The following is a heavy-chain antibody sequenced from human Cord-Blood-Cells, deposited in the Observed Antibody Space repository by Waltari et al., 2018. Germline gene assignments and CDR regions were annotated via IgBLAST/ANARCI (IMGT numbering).Heavy chain of an antibody. Sequence: QVQLVQSGAEVKKPGASVKVSCKASGYTFTSYDINWVRQATGQGLEWMGWMNPNNRNTGYAQKFQGIVTMTRNTSISTAYMELSSLRSEDTAVYYCARGGTVAGYYYYYYGMDVWGQGTTVTVSS. CDR3: ARGGTVAGYYYYYYGMDV. CDR1: GYTFTSYD. D-gene: IGHD6-19*01. J-gene: IGHJ6*02. CDR2: MNPNNRNT. V-gene: IGHV1-8*01.